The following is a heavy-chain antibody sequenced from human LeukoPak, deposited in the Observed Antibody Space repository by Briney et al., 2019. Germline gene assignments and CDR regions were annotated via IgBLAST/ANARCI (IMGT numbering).Heavy chain of an antibody. CDR1: GGSISSSNYY. J-gene: IGHJ4*02. Sequence: PSETLSLTCTVSGGSISSSNYYWXWIRQPPGXXXXWIGSIXYSGSTYFNPSXKSRVTISVDTSKNQFSLKLTSVTAADTAVYYCARRAVNYYFDYWGQGTLVTVSS. CDR2: IXYSGST. CDR3: ARRAVNYYFDY. D-gene: IGHD4-23*01. V-gene: IGHV4-39*01.